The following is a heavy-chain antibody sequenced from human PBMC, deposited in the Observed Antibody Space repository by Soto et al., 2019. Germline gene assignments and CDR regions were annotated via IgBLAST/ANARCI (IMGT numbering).Heavy chain of an antibody. CDR1: GGTFSSYG. V-gene: IGHV1-18*01. D-gene: IGHD3-10*01. CDR2: ISAYNGNT. Sequence: ASVQVSCKASGGTFSSYGISWVRQAPGQGLEWMGWISAYNGNTNYAQKLQGRVTMTTDTSTSTAYMELRSLRSDDTAVYYCARVTMVRGVIRYHYGMDVWGQGTTVTVSS. CDR3: ARVTMVRGVIRYHYGMDV. J-gene: IGHJ6*02.